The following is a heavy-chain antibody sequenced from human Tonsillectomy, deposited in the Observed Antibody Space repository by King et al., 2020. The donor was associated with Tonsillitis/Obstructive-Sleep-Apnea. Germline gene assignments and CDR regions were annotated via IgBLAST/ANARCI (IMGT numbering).Heavy chain of an antibody. V-gene: IGHV4-59*01. D-gene: IGHD3-3*01. CDR2: IYYSGSN. Sequence: VQLQESGPGLVKPSETLSLTCSVSGASIRTYYWSWIRQTPGKGLEWIGYIYYSGSNKYNPSLKSRVTILADTSKNQFSLRRSSVTAADTAVYYCARNRPHNYFWSGVDGLDIWGQGTMVSVSS. J-gene: IGHJ3*02. CDR3: ARNRPHNYFWSGVDGLDI. CDR1: GASIRTYY.